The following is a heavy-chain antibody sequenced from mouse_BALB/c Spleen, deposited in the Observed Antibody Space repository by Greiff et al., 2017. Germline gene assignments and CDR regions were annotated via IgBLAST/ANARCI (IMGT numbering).Heavy chain of an antibody. Sequence: QVQLQQSGAELVRPGASVTLSCKASGYTFTDYEMHWVKQTPVHGLEWIGAIDPETGGTAYNQKFKGKATLTADKSSSTAYMELRSLTSEDSAVYYCNAGGPFDYWGQGTTLTVSS. D-gene: IGHD6-5*01. CDR3: NAGGPFDY. V-gene: IGHV1-15*01. CDR1: GYTFTDYE. J-gene: IGHJ2*01. CDR2: IDPETGGT.